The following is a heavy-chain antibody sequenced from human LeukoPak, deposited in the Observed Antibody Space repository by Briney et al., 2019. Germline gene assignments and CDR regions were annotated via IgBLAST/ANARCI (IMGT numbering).Heavy chain of an antibody. D-gene: IGHD4-17*01. CDR3: AREGSDYGDYDAFDI. J-gene: IGHJ3*02. V-gene: IGHV3-30*02. CDR1: GFIFSNYG. CDR2: IRFDGTNQ. Sequence: AGGSLRLSCAASGFIFSNYGMHWVRQAPGKGLEWVAFIRFDGTNQFYADAVKGRFTISRDSSKNTLYLQMTSLRAEDTAVYFCAREGSDYGDYDAFDIWGRGTMVTVSS.